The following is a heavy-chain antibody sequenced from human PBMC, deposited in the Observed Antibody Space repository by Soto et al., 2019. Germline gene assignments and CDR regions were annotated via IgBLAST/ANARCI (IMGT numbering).Heavy chain of an antibody. CDR1: GGIFSTYA. D-gene: IGHD3-10*01. J-gene: IGHJ4*02. CDR2: IIPLFGTP. V-gene: IGHV1-69*01. CDR3: ARDRDDYGSGNYYNRIDF. Sequence: QVQLVQSGAEVKKPGSSVKVSCKASGGIFSTYAISWLRQAPGQGIEWMGGIIPLFGTPNYAQRIQGRVTITADESTSTAYMELSRLRSEDTAVYYCARDRDDYGSGNYYNRIDFWGQGTLVTVSS.